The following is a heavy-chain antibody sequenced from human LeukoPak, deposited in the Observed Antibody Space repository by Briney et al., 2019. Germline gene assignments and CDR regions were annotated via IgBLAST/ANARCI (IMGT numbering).Heavy chain of an antibody. J-gene: IGHJ5*02. Sequence: PSETLSLTCTVSGGSISSSSYYWGWIRQPPGKGLEWIGSIYYSGSTYYNPSLKSRVTISVDTSKNQFSLKLSSVTAADTAVYYCATSTLVWHSSSYQGFDPWGQGTLVTVSS. CDR1: GGSISSSSYY. CDR2: IYYSGST. V-gene: IGHV4-39*07. D-gene: IGHD6-13*01. CDR3: ATSTLVWHSSSYQGFDP.